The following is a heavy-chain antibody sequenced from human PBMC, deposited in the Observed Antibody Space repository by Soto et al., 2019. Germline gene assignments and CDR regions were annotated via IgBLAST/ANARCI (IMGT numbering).Heavy chain of an antibody. CDR1: GFTFSSYW. Sequence: EVQLVESGGGLVQPGGSLRLSCAASGFTFSSYWMHWVRQAPGKGLVWVSRINSDGSSTSYADSVKGRFTISGDNAKNTLYLQMNSLRAEDTAVYYCASATTVTTWFDPWGQGTLVTVSS. D-gene: IGHD4-17*01. CDR2: INSDGSST. V-gene: IGHV3-74*01. CDR3: ASATTVTTWFDP. J-gene: IGHJ5*02.